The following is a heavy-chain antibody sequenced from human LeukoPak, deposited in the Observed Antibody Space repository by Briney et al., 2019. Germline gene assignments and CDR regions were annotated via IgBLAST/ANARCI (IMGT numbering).Heavy chain of an antibody. J-gene: IGHJ6*02. V-gene: IGHV4-4*02. D-gene: IGHD3-10*01. Sequence: SGTLSLTCAVSGGSISSSNWWSWVRQPPGKGLEWIGDIYHSGSTNYNPSLKSRVTISVDKSKNQFSLKLSSVTAADTAVYYCAREATDYYGSESSLHAMDVWGQGTTVTVSS. CDR1: GGSISSSNW. CDR3: AREATDYYGSESSLHAMDV. CDR2: IYHSGST.